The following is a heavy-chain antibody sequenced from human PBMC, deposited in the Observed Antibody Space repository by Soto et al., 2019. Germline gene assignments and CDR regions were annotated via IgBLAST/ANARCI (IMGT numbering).Heavy chain of an antibody. CDR1: GFTFSESG. CDR2: ISGSGGST. CDR3: AKPTSLWFGELFSPDFDY. Sequence: GGSLRLSCEASGFTFSESGMHWVRQAPGKGLEWVSAISGSGGSTYYADSVKGRFTISRDNSKNTLYLQMNSLRAEDTAVYYCAKPTSLWFGELFSPDFDYWGQGTLVTVSS. V-gene: IGHV3-23*01. D-gene: IGHD3-10*01. J-gene: IGHJ4*02.